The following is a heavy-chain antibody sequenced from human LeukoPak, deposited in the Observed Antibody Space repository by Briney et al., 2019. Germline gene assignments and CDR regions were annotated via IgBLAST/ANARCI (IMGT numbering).Heavy chain of an antibody. CDR1: GYTLTELS. CDR3: ARVFGRWNYFDY. V-gene: IGHV1-2*02. CDR2: INPHSGGT. D-gene: IGHD4-23*01. J-gene: IGHJ4*02. Sequence: ASVKVSCKVSGYTLTELSMHWVRQAPGQGLEWMGWINPHSGGTNYAQKFQGRVTMTRDTSISTAYMELSRLRSDDTAVYYCARVFGRWNYFDYWGQGTLVTVSS.